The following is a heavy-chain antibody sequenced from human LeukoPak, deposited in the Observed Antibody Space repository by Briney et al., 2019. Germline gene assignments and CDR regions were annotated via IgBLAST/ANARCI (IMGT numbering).Heavy chain of an antibody. D-gene: IGHD6-13*01. J-gene: IGHJ4*02. CDR3: ARGYRSSWYQVDY. Sequence: SETLSLTCTVSGGSVSSGSYFWSWIRQPPGKGLEWIGFIYYNGNTNSSPSLKSRVTIPVDTSKSQFSLKLTSVTAADTAVYYCARGYRSSWYQVDYWGQGTLVTVSS. CDR1: GGSVSSGSYF. CDR2: IYYNGNT. V-gene: IGHV4-61*01.